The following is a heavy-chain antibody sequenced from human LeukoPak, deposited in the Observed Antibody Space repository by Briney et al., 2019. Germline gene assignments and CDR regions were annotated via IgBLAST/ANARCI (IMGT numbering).Heavy chain of an antibody. CDR1: GSTFSSYA. CDR3: ATTTLSGSYYGGHYYFDY. V-gene: IGHV3-30-3*01. CDR2: ISYDGSNK. D-gene: IGHD1-26*01. Sequence: PGGSLRLSCAASGSTFSSYAMHWVRQAPGKGLEWVAVISYDGSNKYYADSVKGRFTISRDNSKNTLYLQMNSLRAEDTAVYYCATTTLSGSYYGGHYYFDYWGQGTLVTVSS. J-gene: IGHJ4*02.